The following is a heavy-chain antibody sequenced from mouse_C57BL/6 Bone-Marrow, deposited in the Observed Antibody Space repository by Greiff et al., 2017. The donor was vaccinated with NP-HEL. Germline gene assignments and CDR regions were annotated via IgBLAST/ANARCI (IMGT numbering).Heavy chain of an antibody. CDR3: ARSYDYAFDY. J-gene: IGHJ2*01. V-gene: IGHV1-72*01. D-gene: IGHD2-4*01. Sequence: QVQLQQSGAELVKPGASVKLSCKASGYTFTSYWMHWVKQRPGRGLEGIGRIDPNSGGTKYNEKFKSKATLTVDKPSSTAYMQLSSLTSEDSAVYYCARSYDYAFDYWGQGTTLTVSS. CDR2: IDPNSGGT. CDR1: GYTFTSYW.